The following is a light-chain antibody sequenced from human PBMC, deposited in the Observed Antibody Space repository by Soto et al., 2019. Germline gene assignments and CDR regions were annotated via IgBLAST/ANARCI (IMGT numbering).Light chain of an antibody. CDR2: GTS. CDR3: QQYATSPPT. Sequence: VLTQSPATLSLSPGERATVSCRASQSVDTYLAWYQVKPGQAPRLLIYGTSSRATGTPARFSGSGSGTDFTLSISRVEPEDFAVYYWQQYATSPPTFGQGARLDNK. V-gene: IGKV3-20*01. J-gene: IGKJ5*01. CDR1: QSVDTY.